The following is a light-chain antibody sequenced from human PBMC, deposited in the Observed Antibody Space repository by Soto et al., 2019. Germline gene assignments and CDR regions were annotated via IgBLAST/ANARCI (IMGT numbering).Light chain of an antibody. CDR1: QSISSW. CDR3: QQYNSYWT. V-gene: IGKV1-5*03. CDR2: KAA. J-gene: IGKJ1*01. Sequence: DIQMNQSPSTLSASVGDRVTITCRASQSISSWLAWYKKKPGKAHKLLIYKAASLESGVPSRFSGSGSGTEFTLTISSLQPDDFATYYCQQYNSYWTFGQGTKVEIK.